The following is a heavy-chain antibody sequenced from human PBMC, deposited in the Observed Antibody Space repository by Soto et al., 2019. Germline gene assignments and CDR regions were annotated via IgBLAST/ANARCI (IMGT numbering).Heavy chain of an antibody. V-gene: IGHV3-21*01. CDR2: ISSSSTYK. CDR3: ARGTVLGYFDY. CDR1: GFTFRSYS. D-gene: IGHD1-1*01. Sequence: EVQLVESGGGLVKPGGSLRLSCAASGFTFRSYSVHWVRQAPGKGLEWVSSISSSSTYKYYRDSVKGRFTISRDNAGNSLYLQMNSLQTEDTGIYYCARGTVLGYFDYWGQGTLVTVSS. J-gene: IGHJ4*02.